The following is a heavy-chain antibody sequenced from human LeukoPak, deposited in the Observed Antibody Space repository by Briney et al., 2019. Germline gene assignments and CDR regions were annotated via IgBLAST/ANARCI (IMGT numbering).Heavy chain of an antibody. Sequence: PGRSLRLSCAASGFTFSSYGMHWVRQAPGKGLEWVAVISYDGSNKYYADSVKGRFTISRDNSKNTVYLQMNSLRAEDTAVYYCAKSVSSRGLIIPKTSRYFDYWGQGTLVTVSS. CDR3: AKSVSSRGLIIPKTSRYFDY. CDR1: GFTFSSYG. D-gene: IGHD3-10*01. J-gene: IGHJ4*02. CDR2: ISYDGSNK. V-gene: IGHV3-30*18.